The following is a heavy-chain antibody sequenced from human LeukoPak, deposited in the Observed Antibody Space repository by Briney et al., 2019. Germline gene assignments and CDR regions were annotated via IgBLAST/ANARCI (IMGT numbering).Heavy chain of an antibody. D-gene: IGHD1-26*01. V-gene: IGHV4-59*08. CDR3: ARQPYMLGAYYFDY. CDR1: GGSMSSYY. J-gene: IGHJ4*02. CDR2: IFYSGST. Sequence: SETLSLTCTVSGGSMSSYYWSWIRQPPGKRLEWIGYIFYSGSTNYNPSLKSRVTLSVDTSKNKFSLKLGSVTAADTAVYYCARQPYMLGAYYFDYWGQGTLVTVSS.